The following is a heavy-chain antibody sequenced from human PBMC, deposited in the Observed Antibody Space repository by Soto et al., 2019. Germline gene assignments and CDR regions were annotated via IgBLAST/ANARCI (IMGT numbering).Heavy chain of an antibody. CDR1: GFTFSRDG. CDR3: AKERRITTAFHX. J-gene: IGHJ4*02. CDR2: ITYNGGST. Sequence: PEGSLRLSFAASGFTFSRDGMSWVRQAPGKGLEWVSLITYNGGSTYYAESVKARFTISRDNTKNTLFLQMNSLRAEDTAVYYCAKERRITTAFHXWGQGALLTVSX. D-gene: IGHD3-16*01. V-gene: IGHV3-23*01.